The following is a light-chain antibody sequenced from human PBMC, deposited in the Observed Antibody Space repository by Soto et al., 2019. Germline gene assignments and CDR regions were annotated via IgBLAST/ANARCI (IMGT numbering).Light chain of an antibody. CDR3: QLYGSSSLVT. V-gene: IGKV3-20*01. Sequence: EIVLTQSPGTLSLSPGERATLSCRASQSVSSSFLAWYQQKPGQAPRLLIYGASSRATGIPDRFSGSGSGTDFTLTISRGEPEDVAGYDGQLYGSSSLVTFGPGTKVDIK. CDR1: QSVSSSF. J-gene: IGKJ3*01. CDR2: GAS.